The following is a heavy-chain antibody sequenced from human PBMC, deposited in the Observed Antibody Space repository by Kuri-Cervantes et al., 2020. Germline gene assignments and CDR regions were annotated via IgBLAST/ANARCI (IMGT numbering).Heavy chain of an antibody. V-gene: IGHV3-48*04. J-gene: IGHJ4*02. D-gene: IGHD3-9*01. CDR3: ARPAALRYFV. Sequence: GESLKISCAASGFTFSSYSMNWVRQAPGKGLEWVSYISSSTSTVYYAESVKGRFTISRDNAKNSLYLQMNSLRAEDTAVYYCARPAALRYFVWGQGTLVTVSS. CDR1: GFTFSSYS. CDR2: ISSSTSTV.